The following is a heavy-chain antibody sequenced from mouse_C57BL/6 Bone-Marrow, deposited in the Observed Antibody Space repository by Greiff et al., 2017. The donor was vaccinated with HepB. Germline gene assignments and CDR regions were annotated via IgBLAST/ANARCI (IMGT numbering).Heavy chain of an antibody. Sequence: VHVKQSGAELVRPGASVKLSCTASGFNIKDDYMHWVKQRPEQGLEWIGWIDPENGDTEYASKFQGKATITADTSSNTAYLQLSSLTSEDTAVYYCTFWYFDFWGTGTTVTVSS. V-gene: IGHV14-4*01. J-gene: IGHJ1*03. CDR1: GFNIKDDY. CDR3: TFWYFDF. CDR2: IDPENGDT.